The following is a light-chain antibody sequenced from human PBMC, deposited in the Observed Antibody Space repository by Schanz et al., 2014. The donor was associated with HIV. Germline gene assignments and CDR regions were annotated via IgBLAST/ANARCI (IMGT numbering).Light chain of an antibody. CDR3: GALSTSDAPV. J-gene: IGLJ1*01. V-gene: IGLV2-11*01. CDR1: SNDVGVYNY. Sequence: QSALTQPRSVSGSPGQSVTISCTGTSNDVGVYNYVSWYQQHPGKAPKLIIYNVSQRPSGVPDRFSGSKSGNTASLTVSGLQAEDEADYYCGALSTSDAPVFGTGTKVTVL. CDR2: NVS.